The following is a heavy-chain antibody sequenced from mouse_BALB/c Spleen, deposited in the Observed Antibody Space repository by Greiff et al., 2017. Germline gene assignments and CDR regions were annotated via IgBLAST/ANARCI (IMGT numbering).Heavy chain of an antibody. V-gene: IGHV1-7*01. D-gene: IGHD1-2*01. CDR2: INPSTGYT. CDR1: GYTFTSYW. CDR3: ARRGLLRLHYAMDY. Sequence: VQLQQSGAELAKPGASVKMSCKASGYTFTSYWMHWVNQRPGQGLEWIGYINPSTGYTEYNQKFKDKATLTADKSSSTAYMQLSSLTSEDSAVYYCARRGLLRLHYAMDYWGQGTSVTVSS. J-gene: IGHJ4*01.